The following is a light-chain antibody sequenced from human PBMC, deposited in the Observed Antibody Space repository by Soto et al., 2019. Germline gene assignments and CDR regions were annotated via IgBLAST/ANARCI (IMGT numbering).Light chain of an antibody. Sequence: DIQLTQSPSFLSASEGDRVTVTCRASQGISNDLAWYQQKPGKAPKLLINVASTLQSGVPSRFSGSGSGTEFTLTISSLQTEDSATYYCQQFNSFPRTFGQGTKVEIK. V-gene: IGKV1-9*01. CDR2: VAS. CDR1: QGISND. J-gene: IGKJ1*01. CDR3: QQFNSFPRT.